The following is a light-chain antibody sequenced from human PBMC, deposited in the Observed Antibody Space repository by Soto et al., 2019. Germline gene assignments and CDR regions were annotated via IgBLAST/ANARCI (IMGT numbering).Light chain of an antibody. V-gene: IGKV1-5*01. CDR3: QQYYSYPRT. CDR1: QRISTW. Sequence: DIQMTQSPSTLSASVGDGVTITCRASQRISTWLAWYQQKPGKAPKLLIYAAYNLQSGVPSRFSGSGSGTDFTLTISCLQSEDFATYYCQQYYSYPRTFGQGTKVDIK. CDR2: AAY. J-gene: IGKJ1*01.